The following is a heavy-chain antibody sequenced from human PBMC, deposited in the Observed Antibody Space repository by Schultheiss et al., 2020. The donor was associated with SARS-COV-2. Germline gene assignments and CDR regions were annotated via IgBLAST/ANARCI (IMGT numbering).Heavy chain of an antibody. CDR3: ARARYSSGWYSGFDY. D-gene: IGHD6-19*01. J-gene: IGHJ4*02. Sequence: SETLSLTCTVSGGSISSGGYYWSWIRQHPGKGLEWIGYIYYSGSTNYNPSLKSRVTMSVDTSKNQFSLKLSSVTAADTAMYYCARARYSSGWYSGFDYWGQGTLVTVSS. V-gene: IGHV4-61*08. CDR2: IYYSGST. CDR1: GGSISSGGYY.